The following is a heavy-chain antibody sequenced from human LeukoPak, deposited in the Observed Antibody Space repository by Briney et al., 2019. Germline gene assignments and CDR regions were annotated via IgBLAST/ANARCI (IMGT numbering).Heavy chain of an antibody. CDR2: ISGSGGST. V-gene: IGHV3-23*01. Sequence: GGSLRLSCAASGFTFSSYAMSWARQAPGKGLEWVSAISGSGGSTYYADSVKGRFTISRDNSKNTLYLQMNSLRAEDTAVYYCAKVERNYDSSGYLFDYWGQGTLVTVSS. CDR1: GFTFSSYA. CDR3: AKVERNYDSSGYLFDY. J-gene: IGHJ4*02. D-gene: IGHD3-22*01.